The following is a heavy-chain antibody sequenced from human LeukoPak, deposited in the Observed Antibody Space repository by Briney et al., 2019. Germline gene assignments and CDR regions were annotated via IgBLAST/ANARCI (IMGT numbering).Heavy chain of an antibody. CDR3: ARNKYYYGSGNYGVPNWFDP. CDR1: GGSFSGYY. Sequence: SETLSLTCAVYGGSFSGYYWSWIRQPPGKGLEWIGEINHSGSTNYNPSLTSRVTISVETSKNQFSLQLSSVTAADTAVYYCARNKYYYGSGNYGVPNWFDPWGQGTLVTVSS. V-gene: IGHV4-34*01. D-gene: IGHD3-10*01. CDR2: INHSGST. J-gene: IGHJ5*02.